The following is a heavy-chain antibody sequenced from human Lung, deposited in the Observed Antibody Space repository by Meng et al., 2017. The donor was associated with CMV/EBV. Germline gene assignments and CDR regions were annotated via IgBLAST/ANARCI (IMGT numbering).Heavy chain of an antibody. D-gene: IGHD3-16*01. Sequence: GEYXMIXXAGPGFTLRSLWMSRDRQAPGKGLEWVANIKQDGSKKYYVDSVKGRFTIFRDNAKNSLYLQLSSLRAEDTAVYYCARDRENGYARSIKDHWGHGXLVTVSS. V-gene: IGHV3-7*01. CDR1: GFTLRSLW. CDR3: ARDRENGYARSIKDH. J-gene: IGHJ4*01. CDR2: IKQDGSKK.